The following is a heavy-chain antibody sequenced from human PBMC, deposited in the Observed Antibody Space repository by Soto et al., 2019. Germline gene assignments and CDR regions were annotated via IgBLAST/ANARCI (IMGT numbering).Heavy chain of an antibody. CDR3: TTGGNTMILAAHDAFDI. CDR1: GFTFSNAW. CDR2: IKSKTDGGTT. J-gene: IGHJ3*02. V-gene: IGHV3-15*01. Sequence: GGSLRLSCAASGFTFSNAWMSWVRQAPGKGLEWVGRIKSKTDGGTTDYAAPVKGRFTISRDDSKNTLYLQMNSLKTEDTAVYYCTTGGNTMILAAHDAFDIWGQGTMVTVSS. D-gene: IGHD3-22*01.